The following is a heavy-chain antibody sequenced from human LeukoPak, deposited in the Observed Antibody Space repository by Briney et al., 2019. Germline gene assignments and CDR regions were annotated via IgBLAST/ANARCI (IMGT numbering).Heavy chain of an antibody. Sequence: SETLSLTCTVSGGSISTYYWSWIRQPPGKGLEWIGYIYYSGSTNYNPSLKSRVTISVDTSKNQFSLKLSSVTAADTAVYYCARVGRRFPIYYAVDYWGQGTLVTVST. CDR1: GGSISTYY. CDR2: IYYSGST. D-gene: IGHD3-22*01. J-gene: IGHJ4*02. CDR3: ARVGRRFPIYYAVDY. V-gene: IGHV4-59*01.